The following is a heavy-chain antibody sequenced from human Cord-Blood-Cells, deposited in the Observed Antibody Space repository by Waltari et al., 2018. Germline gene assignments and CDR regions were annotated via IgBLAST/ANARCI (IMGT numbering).Heavy chain of an antibody. D-gene: IGHD3-10*01. CDR3: ARANYYGSGSYSYYFDY. V-gene: IGHV4-4*07. CDR2: IYTSGST. CDR1: GGSISSYY. Sequence: QVQLQESGPGLVKPSETLSLTCTVSGGSISSYYWSWIRQPAGKGLEWIGRIYTSGSTNYNPSPKSRVTMSVDTSKNQFSLKLSSVTAADTAVYYCARANYYGSGSYSYYFDYWGQGTLVTVSS. J-gene: IGHJ4*02.